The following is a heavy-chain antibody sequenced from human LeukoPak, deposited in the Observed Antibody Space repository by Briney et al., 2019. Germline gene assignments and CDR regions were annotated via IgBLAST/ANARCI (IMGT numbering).Heavy chain of an antibody. CDR3: AKDIGGSGAY. CDR1: GFTFSTYA. V-gene: IGHV3-23*01. D-gene: IGHD3-16*01. J-gene: IGHJ4*02. Sequence: GGSLRLSCAASGFTFSTYAMHWVRQALGKGLEWVSAVGGSGGDTYYADSVQGRFTISRDNSKNTVYLQMNSLRAEDTAIYYCAKDIGGSGAYWGQGTLVTVSS. CDR2: VGGSGGDT.